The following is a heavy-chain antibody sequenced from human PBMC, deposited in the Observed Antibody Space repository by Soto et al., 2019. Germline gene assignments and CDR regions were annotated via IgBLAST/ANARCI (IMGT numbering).Heavy chain of an antibody. Sequence: QVQLVQSGAEVKKPGSSVKVSCEASGGTFKTYTINWVRQAPGQGLEWLGQIIPMYDSANYAQSFQDRVTISADKSTNTAYMELSSLRSEDTALYYCATWRTYSGSYCFDYWGQGTLVSVSS. CDR2: IIPMYDSA. J-gene: IGHJ4*02. V-gene: IGHV1-69*06. CDR3: ATWRTYSGSYCFDY. CDR1: GGTFKTYT. D-gene: IGHD1-26*01.